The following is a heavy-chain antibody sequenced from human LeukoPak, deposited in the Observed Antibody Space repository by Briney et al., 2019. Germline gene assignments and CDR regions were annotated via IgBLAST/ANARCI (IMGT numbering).Heavy chain of an antibody. CDR2: IKQDGSVL. D-gene: IGHD6-13*01. CDR3: ARDSSSWYYFDY. J-gene: IGHJ4*02. CDR1: GFTFSSYR. Sequence: PGGSLRLSCAASGFTFSSYRMNWVRQAPGKGLEWVANIKQDGSVLYYVDSVKGRFSISRDNAKNSLYLQMNSLRVEDTAVYYCARDSSSWYYFDYWGQGTLVTVSS. V-gene: IGHV3-7*01.